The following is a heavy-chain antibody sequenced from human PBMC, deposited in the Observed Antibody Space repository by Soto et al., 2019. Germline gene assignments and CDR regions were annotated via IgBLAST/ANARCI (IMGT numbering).Heavy chain of an antibody. D-gene: IGHD4-4*01. CDR2: IRSKADGGTI. J-gene: IGHJ4*02. CDR3: TREPDYSNYFEY. V-gene: IGHV3-15*07. Sequence: EVQLVESGGGLVRPGGSLRLSCVASGFTFNNAWMNWVRQAPGKGLEWVGRIRSKADGGTIDYAAPVKDRFTIPRDDSKNTLHLQMNSLKTEDTAVYYCTREPDYSNYFEYWGQGTLVTVSS. CDR1: GFTFNNAW.